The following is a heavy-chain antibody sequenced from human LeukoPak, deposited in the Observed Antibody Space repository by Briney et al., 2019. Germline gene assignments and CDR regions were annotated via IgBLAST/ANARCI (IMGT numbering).Heavy chain of an antibody. CDR1: GYTFSTYD. Sequence: ASVKVSCKTSGYTFSTYDINWLRQAAGQGLECMGWMNPNSANTGFAQKFQGKAAITRDTSTATAYLELSSLTSEDTAVYYCARAIRYQLLSDYWGQGTLVTVSS. V-gene: IGHV1-8*03. CDR3: ARAIRYQLLSDY. J-gene: IGHJ4*02. D-gene: IGHD2-2*01. CDR2: MNPNSANT.